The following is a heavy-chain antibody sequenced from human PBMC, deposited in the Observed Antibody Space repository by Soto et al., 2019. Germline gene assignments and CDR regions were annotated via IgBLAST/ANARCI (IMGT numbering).Heavy chain of an antibody. D-gene: IGHD4-17*01. CDR2: IYSGGST. J-gene: IGHJ3*02. CDR3: ATMRTVTTDAFDI. Sequence: HPGGSLRLSCAASGFTVSSNYMSWVRQAPGKGLEWVSVIYSGGSTYYADSVKGRFTISRDNSKNTLYLQMNSLRAEDTAVYYCATMRTVTTDAFDIWGQGTMVTVSS. V-gene: IGHV3-53*01. CDR1: GFTVSSNY.